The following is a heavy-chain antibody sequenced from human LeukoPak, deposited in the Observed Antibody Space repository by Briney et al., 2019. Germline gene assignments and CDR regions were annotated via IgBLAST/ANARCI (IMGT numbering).Heavy chain of an antibody. D-gene: IGHD3-22*01. CDR2: INPSGGST. J-gene: IGHJ4*02. CDR1: GYTFTSYY. V-gene: IGHV1-46*01. Sequence: GASVKVSCKASGYTFTSYYMHWVRQAPGQGLEWMGIINPSGGSTSYAQKFQGRVTMTRDTSTSTVYMELSSLRSEDTAVYYCARSYYYDSSGYYRYYFDYWGQGTLVTVSS. CDR3: ARSYYYDSSGYYRYYFDY.